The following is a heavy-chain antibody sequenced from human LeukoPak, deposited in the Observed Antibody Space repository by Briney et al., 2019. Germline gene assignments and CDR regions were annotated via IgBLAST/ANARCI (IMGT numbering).Heavy chain of an antibody. Sequence: SQTRSLTCTVSGGSISSSSYYWGWIRQPPWKGLEWFGSIYYSGSTYYNPSLKSRVTISVDTSKNQFSLKLSSVTAADTAVYYCARQGYYDSSGYYVYWGQGTLVTVSS. V-gene: IGHV4-39*01. CDR1: GGSISSSSYY. J-gene: IGHJ4*02. D-gene: IGHD3-22*01. CDR2: IYYSGST. CDR3: ARQGYYDSSGYYVY.